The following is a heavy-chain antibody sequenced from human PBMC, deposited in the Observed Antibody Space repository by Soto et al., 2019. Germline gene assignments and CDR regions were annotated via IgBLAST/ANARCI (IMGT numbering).Heavy chain of an antibody. CDR3: ARDEGRYYDILTGSWSVSAFDY. V-gene: IGHV6-1*01. CDR1: GDSVSSNSAA. CDR2: TYYRSKWYN. J-gene: IGHJ4*02. D-gene: IGHD3-9*01. Sequence: QTLSLTCAISGDSVSSNSAAWNWIRQSPSRGLEWLGRTYYRSKWYNDYAVSVKSRITINPDTSKNQFSLQLNSVTPEDTAVYYCARDEGRYYDILTGSWSVSAFDYWGQGTLVTVSS.